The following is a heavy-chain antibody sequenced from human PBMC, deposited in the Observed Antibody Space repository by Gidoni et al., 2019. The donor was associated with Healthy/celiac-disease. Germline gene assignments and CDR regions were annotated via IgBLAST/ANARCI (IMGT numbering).Heavy chain of an antibody. V-gene: IGHV3-7*01. CDR3: ARDRLLHGVYDY. Sequence: EVQLVESGGGLVQPGGSLRLPFSASGFPFSSHWMSGVRQAPGKGLEWVANIKQDGSEKYYVDSVKGRFTISRDNAKNSLYLQMNSLRAEDTAVYYCARDRLLHGVYDYWGQGTLVTVSS. CDR1: GFPFSSHW. CDR2: IKQDGSEK. D-gene: IGHD3-10*01. J-gene: IGHJ4*02.